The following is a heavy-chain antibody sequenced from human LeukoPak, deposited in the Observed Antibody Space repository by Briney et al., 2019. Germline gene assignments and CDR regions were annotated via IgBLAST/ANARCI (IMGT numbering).Heavy chain of an antibody. J-gene: IGHJ4*02. Sequence: VASVKVSCKASGYTFTTSGISWVRQAPGQGLEWMGWISAYNGNTNYAQKLQGRVTMTTDTSTGTAYMELRNLRSDDTAVYYCARALTAVSQWGQGTLVTVSS. CDR2: ISAYNGNT. CDR1: GYTFTTSG. CDR3: ARALTAVSQ. V-gene: IGHV1-18*01. D-gene: IGHD4-17*01.